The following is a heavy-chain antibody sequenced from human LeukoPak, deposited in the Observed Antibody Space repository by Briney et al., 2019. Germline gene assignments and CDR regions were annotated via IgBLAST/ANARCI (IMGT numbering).Heavy chain of an antibody. Sequence: GGSLRLSCAASGFTFSACSMNWVRQAPEKGLEWVSYIGSSSSPIYYADSVKGRFTISRDNAKNSLYLQMDSLRAEDTAVYYCARDQAYSFDYWGQGTLVTVSS. CDR1: GFTFSACS. V-gene: IGHV3-48*01. CDR2: IGSSSSPI. J-gene: IGHJ4*02. CDR3: ARDQAYSFDY. D-gene: IGHD4-11*01.